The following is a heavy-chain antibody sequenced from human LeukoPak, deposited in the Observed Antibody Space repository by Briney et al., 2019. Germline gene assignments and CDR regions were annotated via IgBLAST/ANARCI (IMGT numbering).Heavy chain of an antibody. V-gene: IGHV4-34*01. D-gene: IGHD2-2*02. CDR2: XXXXGST. CDR1: XXSFSGYY. J-gene: IGHJ5*02. Sequence: VYXXSFSGYYWSWIRQXPGKGLXXXXXXXXXGSTNYNPSLKSRVTISVDTSKNQFSLKLSSVTAADTAVYYCARKLPYCSSTSCYTGGWFDPWGQGTLVTVSS. CDR3: ARKLPYCSSTSCYTGGWFDP.